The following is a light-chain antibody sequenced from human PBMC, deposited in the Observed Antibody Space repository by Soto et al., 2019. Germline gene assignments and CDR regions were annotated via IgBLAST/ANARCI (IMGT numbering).Light chain of an antibody. Sequence: EIVLTQSPGTLSFSPGERATLSCRASQSVSSSYLAWYQQKPGQAPRLLIYGASSRATGIPDRFSGSGSGRDFPLTISRLEPEDFAVDYCQQYGSSPTWTFGQGTKVELK. V-gene: IGKV3-20*01. CDR1: QSVSSSY. J-gene: IGKJ1*01. CDR3: QQYGSSPTWT. CDR2: GAS.